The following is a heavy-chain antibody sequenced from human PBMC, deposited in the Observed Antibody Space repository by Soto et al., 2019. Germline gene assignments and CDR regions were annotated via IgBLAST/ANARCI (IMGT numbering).Heavy chain of an antibody. CDR3: ARHDVGFGGDQHNYYYYYMYV. CDR2: IYYSGST. Sequence: PSETLSLTCTVSGGSISSSSYYGGWIRQPPGKGLEWIGSIYYSGSTYYNPSLKSRVTISVDTSKNQFSLKLSSVTAADTAVYYCARHDVGFGGDQHNYYYYYMYVWGKGTTVTVSS. V-gene: IGHV4-39*01. CDR1: GGSISSSSYY. D-gene: IGHD3-10*01. J-gene: IGHJ6*03.